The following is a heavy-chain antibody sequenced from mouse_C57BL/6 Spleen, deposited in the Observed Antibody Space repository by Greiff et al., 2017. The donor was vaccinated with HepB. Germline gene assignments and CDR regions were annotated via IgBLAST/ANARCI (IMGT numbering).Heavy chain of an antibody. V-gene: IGHV1-4*01. Sequence: QVQLKESGAELARPGASVKMSCKASGYTFTSYTMHWVKQRPGQGLEWIGYINPSSGYTKYNQKFKDKATLTADKSSSTAYMQLSSLTSEDSAVYYCARYDGLDVWGTGTTVTVSS. CDR3: ARYDGLDV. CDR1: GYTFTSYT. J-gene: IGHJ1*03. D-gene: IGHD2-3*01. CDR2: INPSSGYT.